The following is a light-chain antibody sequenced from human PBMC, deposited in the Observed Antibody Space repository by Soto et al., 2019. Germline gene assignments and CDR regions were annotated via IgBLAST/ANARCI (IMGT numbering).Light chain of an antibody. CDR1: QSLVYSNGYNY. Sequence: DIVMTQSPLSLAVTPGEPASISCRSSQSLVYSNGYNYLDWYLQKAGQSPQLLIYLGSNRASGVPDRFSGSRSGTDFTLKISRVEAEDVGVYYCMQAVQTPPTFGGGTKVEIK. CDR3: MQAVQTPPT. CDR2: LGS. J-gene: IGKJ4*01. V-gene: IGKV2-28*01.